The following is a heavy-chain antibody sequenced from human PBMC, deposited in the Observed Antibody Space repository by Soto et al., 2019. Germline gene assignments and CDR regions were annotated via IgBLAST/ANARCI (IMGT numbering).Heavy chain of an antibody. CDR1: GGSISSGGYS. Sequence: QLQLQESGSGLVRPSQTLSLTCADSGGSISSGGYSWNWIRQPPGKGLEWIGYIYHSGSTLYNPSLKSRVTISVDKSKNQVCLKLTSVTAADTAVYYCARDQLEGNWFDPWGQGTLVTVSS. V-gene: IGHV4-30-2*01. D-gene: IGHD1-1*01. CDR3: ARDQLEGNWFDP. J-gene: IGHJ5*02. CDR2: IYHSGST.